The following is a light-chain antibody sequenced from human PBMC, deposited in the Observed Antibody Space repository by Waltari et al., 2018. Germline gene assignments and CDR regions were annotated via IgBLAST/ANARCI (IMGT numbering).Light chain of an antibody. CDR1: QHIAGY. Sequence: AIRMTQSPSSFPASTGDRVTITCRASQHIAGYLAWYQQKPGKAPKLLIYAASTLQSGVTSRFSGSGSGTDFTLTISCLQSEDFATYYCQQYYSDPLTFGGGTKVEIK. CDR2: AAS. V-gene: IGKV1-8*01. CDR3: QQYYSDPLT. J-gene: IGKJ4*01.